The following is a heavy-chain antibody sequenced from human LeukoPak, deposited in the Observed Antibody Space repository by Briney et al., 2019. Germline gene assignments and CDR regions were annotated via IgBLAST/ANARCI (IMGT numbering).Heavy chain of an antibody. J-gene: IGHJ4*02. CDR2: ISWNSGSI. D-gene: IGHD5-18*01. CDR3: AKDGTAMVTFDVDY. CDR1: GFTFDDYA. V-gene: IGHV3-9*01. Sequence: PGGSLRLSCAASGFTFDDYAMHWVRQAPGKGLEWVSGISWNSGSIGYADSVKGRFTISRDNAKNSLYLQMNSLRAEDTALYYCAKDGTAMVTFDVDYWGQGTLVTVSS.